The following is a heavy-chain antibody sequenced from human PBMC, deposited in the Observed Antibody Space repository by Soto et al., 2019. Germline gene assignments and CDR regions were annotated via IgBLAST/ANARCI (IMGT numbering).Heavy chain of an antibody. D-gene: IGHD2-15*01. J-gene: IGHJ4*02. CDR3: EKAGGDCSGGSCYSGYFDY. CDR2: ISGSGGST. CDR1: EFTFSNYA. V-gene: IGHV3-23*01. Sequence: GGSLRLSCAAPEFTFSNYAMGWVRQAPGKGLEWVSVISGSGGSTYYADSVKGRFTISRDNSKNTLYLQMNSLRADDTAVNYCEKAGGDCSGGSCYSGYFDYWGQGTLVTVSS.